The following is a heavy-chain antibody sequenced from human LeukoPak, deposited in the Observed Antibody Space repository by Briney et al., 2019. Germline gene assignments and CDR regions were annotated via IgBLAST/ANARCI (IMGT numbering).Heavy chain of an antibody. V-gene: IGHV3-7*01. CDR1: GFTFSSYW. D-gene: IGHD4-11*01. CDR3: ARPAATGLVDYSNYGPHFDI. Sequence: QSGGSLRLSCAASGFTFSSYWMSWVRQAPGKGLEWVANIKQDGSEKYYVDSVKGRFTISRDNAKNSLYLQMNSLRAEDTAVYYCARPAATGLVDYSNYGPHFDIWGQGTMVTVSS. J-gene: IGHJ3*02. CDR2: IKQDGSEK.